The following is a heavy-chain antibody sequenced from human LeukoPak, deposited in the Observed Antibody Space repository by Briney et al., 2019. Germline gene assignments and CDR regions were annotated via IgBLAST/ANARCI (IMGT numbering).Heavy chain of an antibody. D-gene: IGHD1-26*01. V-gene: IGHV3-23*01. CDR2: ISGSGGST. CDR1: GFTFSSYA. J-gene: IGHJ4*02. CDR3: AKVRKAGSYRGYYFDY. Sequence: RSGGSLRLSCAASGFTFSSYAMSWVRQAPGKGLEWVSAISGSGGSTYYADSVKGRFTISRDNSKNTLYLQMNSLRAEDTAVYYCAKVRKAGSYRGYYFDYWGQGTLVTVSS.